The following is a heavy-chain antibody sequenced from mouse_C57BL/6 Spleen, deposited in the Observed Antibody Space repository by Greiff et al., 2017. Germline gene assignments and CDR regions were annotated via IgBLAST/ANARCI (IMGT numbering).Heavy chain of an antibody. V-gene: IGHV1-15*01. CDR2: IDPETGGT. Sequence: VQLQQSGAELVRPGASVTLSCKASGYTFTDYEMHWVKQTPVHGLEWIGAIDPETGGTAYNQKFKGKAILTADKSSSTAYMELRSLTSEDSAVYYCTSRTGYFDYWGQGTTLTVSS. D-gene: IGHD4-1*01. CDR1: GYTFTDYE. J-gene: IGHJ2*01. CDR3: TSRTGYFDY.